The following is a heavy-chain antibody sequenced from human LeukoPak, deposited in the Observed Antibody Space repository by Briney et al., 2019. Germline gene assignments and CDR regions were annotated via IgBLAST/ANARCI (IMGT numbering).Heavy chain of an antibody. CDR1: GGSISSSSYY. CDR2: IYYSGST. CDR3: AGRIRYYYGSGSYSSPYFDY. J-gene: IGHJ4*02. Sequence: SETLSLTCTVSGGSISSSSYYWGWIRQPPGKGLEWIGSIYYSGSTYYNPSLKSRVTISVDTSKNQFSLKLSSVTAADTAVYYCAGRIRYYYGSGSYSSPYFDYWGQGTLVTVSS. V-gene: IGHV4-39*01. D-gene: IGHD3-10*01.